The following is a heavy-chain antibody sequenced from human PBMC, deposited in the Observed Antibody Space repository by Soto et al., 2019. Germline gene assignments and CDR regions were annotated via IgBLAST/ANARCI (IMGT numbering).Heavy chain of an antibody. V-gene: IGHV3-48*03. Sequence: GGSLRISCAASGSAFSNYEMNWVRQAPGKGLEWVSYISLSGSTIYYADSVKGRFTISRDDAKNSLYLQMDSLRADDTAVYYCARESFSASPNFFDYWGQGTLVTVS. J-gene: IGHJ4*02. CDR2: ISLSGSTI. CDR3: ARESFSASPNFFDY. CDR1: GSAFSNYE. D-gene: IGHD3-3*02.